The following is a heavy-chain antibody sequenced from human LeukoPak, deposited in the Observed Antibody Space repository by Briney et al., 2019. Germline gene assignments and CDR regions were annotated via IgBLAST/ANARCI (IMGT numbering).Heavy chain of an antibody. CDR2: ITSSGGST. Sequence: PGGSLRLPCAASGFTLSTYAMSWVRQAPGKGLEWVSAITSSGGSTYYADSVKGRFTISRDKSKNTLYLQMNSLRAEDTAVYYCAKQGTGSYYKTHDYWGQGTLDTVSS. J-gene: IGHJ4*02. V-gene: IGHV3-23*01. CDR1: GFTLSTYA. CDR3: AKQGTGSYYKTHDY. D-gene: IGHD3-10*01.